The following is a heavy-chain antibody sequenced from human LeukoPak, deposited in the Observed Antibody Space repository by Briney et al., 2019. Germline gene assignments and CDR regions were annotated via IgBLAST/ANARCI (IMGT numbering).Heavy chain of an antibody. CDR2: ISSSSSYI. Sequence: GGSLRLSCGASGFTFSSYSMNWVRQAPGKGLEWVSSISSSSSYIYYADSVKGRFTISRDNAKNSLYLQMNSLRAEDTAVYYCASVEMATIVLDYWGQGTLVTVSS. D-gene: IGHD5-24*01. J-gene: IGHJ4*02. V-gene: IGHV3-21*01. CDR3: ASVEMATIVLDY. CDR1: GFTFSSYS.